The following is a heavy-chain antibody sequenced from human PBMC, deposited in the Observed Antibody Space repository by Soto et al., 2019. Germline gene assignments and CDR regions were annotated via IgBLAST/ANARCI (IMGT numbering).Heavy chain of an antibody. J-gene: IGHJ6*02. CDR3: AKNGQPPYYYYGMDV. CDR1: GYTFTRYG. D-gene: IGHD2-8*01. CDR2: ISGYNGYT. V-gene: IGHV1-18*01. Sequence: QGQLVQSGGEVKKPGASVKVSCKASGYTFTRYGISWVRQAPGQGLEWMGWISGYNGYTKYAQKFPGRVIMTVETSPTPAYMELRGLTSADRAVYYCAKNGQPPYYYYGMDVWGQGTTVTVSS.